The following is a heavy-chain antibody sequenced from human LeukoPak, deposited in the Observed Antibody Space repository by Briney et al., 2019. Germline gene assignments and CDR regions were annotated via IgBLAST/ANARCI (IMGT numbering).Heavy chain of an antibody. Sequence: ASVKVSCKASGGTFSSYAISWVRQAPGQGREWMGRIIPIFGTANYAQKFQGRVTITADKSTSTAYMELSSLRSEDTAVYYCARDGDYYIDYWGLGTLVTVSS. CDR1: GGTFSSYA. CDR3: ARDGDYYIDY. J-gene: IGHJ4*02. D-gene: IGHD4-17*01. CDR2: IIPIFGTA. V-gene: IGHV1-69*06.